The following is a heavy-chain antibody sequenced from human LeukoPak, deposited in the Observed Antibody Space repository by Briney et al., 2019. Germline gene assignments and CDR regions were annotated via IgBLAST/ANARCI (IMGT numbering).Heavy chain of an antibody. J-gene: IGHJ6*02. V-gene: IGHV1-3*01. CDR3: ARGYSSGRYYYYYGMDV. CDR2: INAGNGNT. Sequence: ASVKVSCKASGYTFTSYAMHWVRQAPGQRLEWMGWINAGNGNTKYSQKFQGRVTITRDTSASTAYMELSSLRSEDTAVYYCARGYSSGRYYYYYGMDVWGQGTTVTVSS. CDR1: GYTFTSYA. D-gene: IGHD6-19*01.